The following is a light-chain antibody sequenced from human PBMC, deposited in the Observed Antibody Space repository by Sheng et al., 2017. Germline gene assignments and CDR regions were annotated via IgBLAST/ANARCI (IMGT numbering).Light chain of an antibody. J-gene: IGKJ3*01. Sequence: DIQMTQSPSTLSASVGDRLTITCRASQSIGSWLAWYQQKPGKAPKLLIYKASSLESGVPSRFSGSGSGTEFTLTISSLQPDDFATYYCQQYNSYPFTFGPGTKVDIK. CDR1: QSIGSW. V-gene: IGKV1-5*03. CDR3: QQYNSYPFT. CDR2: KAS.